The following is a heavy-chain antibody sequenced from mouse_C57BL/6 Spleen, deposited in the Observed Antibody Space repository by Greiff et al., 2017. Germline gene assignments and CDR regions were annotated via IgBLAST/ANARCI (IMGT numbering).Heavy chain of an antibody. CDR2: ISPSSGYT. CDR3: AKGDYYGSSYVEAMDY. V-gene: IGHV1-4*01. Sequence: QVQLKESGAELARPGASVKMSCKASGNTFTSYTMHWVQQRPGQGLEWIGYISPSSGYTKYNQKFKDKATLTADKSSSTAYMQLSSLTSEDSAVYYCAKGDYYGSSYVEAMDYWGQGTSVTVSS. D-gene: IGHD1-1*01. J-gene: IGHJ4*01. CDR1: GNTFTSYT.